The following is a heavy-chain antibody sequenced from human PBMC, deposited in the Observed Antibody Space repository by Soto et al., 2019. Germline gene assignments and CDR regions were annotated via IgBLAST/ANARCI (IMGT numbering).Heavy chain of an antibody. CDR1: GGSISSSSYY. J-gene: IGHJ3*02. V-gene: IGHV4-39*01. CDR3: ARRGYYAISAFDI. Sequence: LSLTCTVSGGSISSSSYYWGWIRQPPGKGLEWIGSIYYSGSTYYSPSLKSRVTISVDTSKNQFSLKLSSVTAADTAVYYCARRGYYAISAFDIWGQGTMVTVSS. D-gene: IGHD2-8*01. CDR2: IYYSGST.